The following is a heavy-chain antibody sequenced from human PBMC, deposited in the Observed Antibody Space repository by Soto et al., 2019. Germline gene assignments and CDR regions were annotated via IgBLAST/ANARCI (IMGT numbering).Heavy chain of an antibody. Sequence: EVQLVESGGGLVQPGGSLRLSCEASGFTLSTFWMHWVRQAPGKGLVWVSRINSDGSSTNYADSVKGRVTISRDNAKNTLYLQLTSLRPEDTAVYYCARDFEYWGQGTLVTVSS. J-gene: IGHJ4*02. CDR2: INSDGSST. CDR1: GFTLSTFW. CDR3: ARDFEY. V-gene: IGHV3-74*01.